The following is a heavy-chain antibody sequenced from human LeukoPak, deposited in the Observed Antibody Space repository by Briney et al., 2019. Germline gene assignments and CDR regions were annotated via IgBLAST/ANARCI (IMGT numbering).Heavy chain of an antibody. CDR3: ARADFYGSGSYYRY. D-gene: IGHD3-10*01. CDR1: GFTFSGSA. Sequence: GGSLRLSCAASGFTFSGSAMHWVRQAPGKGLEWVGRGRNKVMSYTTEYAASVKGRFTISRDDSKNSLYLQMNSLKIEDSAVYYCARADFYGSGSYYRYWGQGTLVTVSS. J-gene: IGHJ4*02. V-gene: IGHV3-72*01. CDR2: GRNKVMSYTT.